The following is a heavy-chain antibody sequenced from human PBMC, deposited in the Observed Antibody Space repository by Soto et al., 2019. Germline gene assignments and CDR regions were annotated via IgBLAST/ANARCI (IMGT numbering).Heavy chain of an antibody. CDR2: IYKSATT. J-gene: IGHJ5*01. Sequence: PSETLSLTCSVSGDSISTVDYFWAWIRQPPGQTLEYIGYIYKSATTYYNPSFESRVAISLDTSKSQFSLTVTSVTAGDTAVYFCARGPYRLTGSCFPNWFDSWGRGTLVTVSS. CDR3: ARGPYRLTGSCFPNWFDS. D-gene: IGHD2-15*01. CDR1: GDSISTVDYF. V-gene: IGHV4-30-4*01.